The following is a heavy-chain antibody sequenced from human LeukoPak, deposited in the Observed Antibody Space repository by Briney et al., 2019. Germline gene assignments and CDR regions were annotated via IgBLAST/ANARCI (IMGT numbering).Heavy chain of an antibody. CDR3: AVSDTVVTRPCFDY. J-gene: IGHJ4*02. CDR2: ISAYNGNT. Sequence: ASVKVSCKASGYTFTSYGISWVRQAPGQGLEWMGWISAYNGNTNYAQKLQGRVTMTTDTSTSTAYMELRSLRSDDTAVYYCAVSDTVVTRPCFDYWGQGTLVTVSS. D-gene: IGHD4-23*01. CDR1: GYTFTSYG. V-gene: IGHV1-18*01.